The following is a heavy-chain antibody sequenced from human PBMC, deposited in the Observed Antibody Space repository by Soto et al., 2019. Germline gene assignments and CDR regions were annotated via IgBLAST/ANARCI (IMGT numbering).Heavy chain of an antibody. CDR1: GGTFSSYA. CDR3: ASSPLCGGSCYHYYYGMDV. V-gene: IGHV1-69*13. CDR2: IIPIFGTA. D-gene: IGHD2-15*01. J-gene: IGHJ6*02. Sequence: SVKVSCKASGGTFSSYAISWVRQAPGQGPEWMGGIIPIFGTANYAQKFQGRVTITADESTSTAYMELSSLRSEDTAVYYCASSPLCGGSCYHYYYGMDVWGQGTTVTVSS.